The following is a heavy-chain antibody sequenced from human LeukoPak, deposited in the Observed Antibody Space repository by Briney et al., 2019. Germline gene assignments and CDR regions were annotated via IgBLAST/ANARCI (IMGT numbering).Heavy chain of an antibody. D-gene: IGHD2-2*01. V-gene: IGHV4-34*01. Sequence: PSETLSLTCAVYGGSFSGYYWSWIRQPPGKGLEWIGEINHSGSTNYNPSLKSRVTISVDTSKNQFSLKLSSVTAADTAVYYCARERGHVVVVPAATYYFDYWGQGTLVTVSS. CDR2: INHSGST. CDR3: ARERGHVVVVPAATYYFDY. CDR1: GGSFSGYY. J-gene: IGHJ4*02.